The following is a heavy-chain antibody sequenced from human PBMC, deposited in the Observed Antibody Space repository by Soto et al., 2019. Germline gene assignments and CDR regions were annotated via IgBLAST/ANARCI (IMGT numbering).Heavy chain of an antibody. D-gene: IGHD2-15*01. CDR3: SRLRKDGCDAFDL. CDR1: GGPFGSSA. V-gene: IGHV1-69*19. Sequence: QVQLVQSGADVKKPGSSVKVSCKTSGGPFGSSAISWVRQAPAQGLEWMGEVIPVFDKANYAQDFQGRLTITADEPAGTVFMQLSSLRSEAEAVYFCSRLRKDGCDAFDLWGLGTFVTVSS. CDR2: VIPVFDKA. J-gene: IGHJ3*01.